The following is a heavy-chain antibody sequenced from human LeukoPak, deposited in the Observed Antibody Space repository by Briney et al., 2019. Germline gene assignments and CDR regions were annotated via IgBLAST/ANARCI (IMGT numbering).Heavy chain of an antibody. V-gene: IGHV3-23*01. CDR1: GFTFSSYA. CDR2: ISGSGGST. D-gene: IGHD6-19*01. Sequence: GGSLRLSCAASGFTFSSYAMSWVRQAPGKGLEWVSAISGSGGSTYYADSVKGRFTISRDNSKNTLYLQMNSLRAEDTAIYYCAKNRQWLVVFGYWGQGTLVTVSS. CDR3: AKNRQWLVVFGY. J-gene: IGHJ4*02.